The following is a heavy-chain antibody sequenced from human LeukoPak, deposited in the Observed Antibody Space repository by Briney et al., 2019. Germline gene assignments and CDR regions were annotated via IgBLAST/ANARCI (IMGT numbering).Heavy chain of an antibody. D-gene: IGHD4-17*01. CDR3: AREEHGDYEDY. CDR1: GYSISSGYY. CDR2: IYHSGST. J-gene: IGHJ4*02. V-gene: IGHV4-38-2*02. Sequence: PSETLSLTCAVSGYSISSGYYWGLIRQSPGKGLEWIASIYHSGSTYFNPSLKSQVTISVDTSRNQFSLKLSSVTAADTAVYYCAREEHGDYEDYWGQGIQVTVSS.